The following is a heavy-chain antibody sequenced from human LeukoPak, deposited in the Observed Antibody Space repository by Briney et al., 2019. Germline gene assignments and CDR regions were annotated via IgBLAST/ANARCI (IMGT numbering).Heavy chain of an antibody. CDR2: ISAYNGNT. CDR1: GYTFTSYG. D-gene: IGHD6-6*01. V-gene: IGHV1-18*01. J-gene: IGHJ6*03. Sequence: ASEKVSCKASGYTFTSYGISWVRQAPGQGLEWMGWISAYNGNTNYAQKLQGRVTMTTDTSTSTAYMELRSLRSDDTAVYYCARDYAWQLAQRYCYYYMDVWGKGTTVTVSS. CDR3: ARDYAWQLAQRYCYYYMDV.